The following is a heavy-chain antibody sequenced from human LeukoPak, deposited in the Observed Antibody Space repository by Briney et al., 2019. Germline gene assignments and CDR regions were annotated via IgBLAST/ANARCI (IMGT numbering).Heavy chain of an antibody. CDR3: ASSLAYCGGDCYLHAFDI. CDR2: IIPIFGTA. J-gene: IGHJ3*02. Sequence: SVKVSCKASGGTFSSYAISWVRQAPGQGLEWMGGIIPIFGTANYAQKFRGRVTITTDESTSTAYMELSSLRSEDTAVYYCASSLAYCGGDCYLHAFDIWGQGTMVTVSS. D-gene: IGHD2-21*01. V-gene: IGHV1-69*05. CDR1: GGTFSSYA.